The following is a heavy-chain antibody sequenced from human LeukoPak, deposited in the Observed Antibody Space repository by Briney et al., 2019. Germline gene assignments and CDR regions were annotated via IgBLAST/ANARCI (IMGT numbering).Heavy chain of an antibody. V-gene: IGHV3-23*01. CDR3: AKPGYSSGWYNAFDI. Sequence: QPGVSLRLSCAASGFTFSSYALSWVRQAPGKGLEWVSAISGSGGSTYYADSVKGRFTISRDNSKNTLYLQMNSLRAEDTAVYYCAKPGYSSGWYNAFDIWGQGTMVTVSS. D-gene: IGHD6-19*01. J-gene: IGHJ3*02. CDR2: ISGSGGST. CDR1: GFTFSSYA.